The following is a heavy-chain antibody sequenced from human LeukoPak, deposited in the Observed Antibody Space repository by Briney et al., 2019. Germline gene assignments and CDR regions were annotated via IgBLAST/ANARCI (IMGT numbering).Heavy chain of an antibody. D-gene: IGHD6-13*01. V-gene: IGHV4-59*01. CDR1: GSIXSYY. Sequence: GSIXSYYXXWVRQPPGKGLEWIAYIYYSGSTNYNPSLTSRVTISVDTSKNQFSLKLSSVTAADTALYYCARSRGYFDYWGQGTLVTVSS. CDR2: IYYSGST. J-gene: IGHJ4*02. CDR3: ARSRGYFDY.